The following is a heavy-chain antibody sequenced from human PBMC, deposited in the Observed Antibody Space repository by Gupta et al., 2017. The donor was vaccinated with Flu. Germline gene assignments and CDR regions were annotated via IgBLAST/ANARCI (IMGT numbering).Heavy chain of an antibody. CDR3: AGYGDFAS. D-gene: IGHD4-17*01. V-gene: IGHV3-30-3*01. J-gene: IGHJ4*02. CDR1: GFSFSSYA. CDR2: ISYDGGSI. Sequence: QEQLVESGGGVVQPGRSLRLSGAASGFSFSSYAMYWVRQAPGKGLEWVAVISYDGGSIDYADSVKGRFTISRDNSKNTLYLQMNSLRADDTAVYYCAGYGDFASWGQGALVTVSS.